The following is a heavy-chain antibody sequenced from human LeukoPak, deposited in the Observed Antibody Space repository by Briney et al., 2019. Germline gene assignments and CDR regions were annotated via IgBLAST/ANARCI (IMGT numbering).Heavy chain of an antibody. CDR2: IKQDGSEK. CDR1: GFTFSSYW. Sequence: GESLKISCAASGFTFSSYWMSWVRQAPGKGLEWVVNIKQDGSEKYYVDSVKGRFTISRDNAKNSLYLQMNSLRAEDTAVYYCARDPAYYYDSSGYYDYWGQGTLVTVSS. V-gene: IGHV3-7*01. J-gene: IGHJ4*02. D-gene: IGHD3-22*01. CDR3: ARDPAYYYDSSGYYDY.